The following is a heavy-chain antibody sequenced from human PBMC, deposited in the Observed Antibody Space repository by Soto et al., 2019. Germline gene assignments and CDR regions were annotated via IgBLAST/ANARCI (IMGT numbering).Heavy chain of an antibody. D-gene: IGHD3-3*01. CDR1: GFTFSSYA. CDR3: ARSITISAMDV. J-gene: IGHJ6*02. Sequence: QVQLVESGGGVVQPGRSLRLSCAASGFTFSSYAMHWVRQAPGKGLEWVAVIWYDGSNKYYADSVKGRFTISRDNCKNTLYLQMNSLRAEDTAVYYCARSITISAMDVWGQGTTVTVSS. CDR2: IWYDGSNK. V-gene: IGHV3-33*01.